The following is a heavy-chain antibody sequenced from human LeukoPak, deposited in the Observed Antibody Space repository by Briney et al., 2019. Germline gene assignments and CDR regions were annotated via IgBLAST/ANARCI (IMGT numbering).Heavy chain of an antibody. D-gene: IGHD6-19*01. CDR1: GGSFSGYS. CDR2: INHSGRT. Sequence: KPSETLSLTCAVYGGSFSGYSWTWIRQPPGKGLEWIGEINHSGRTKYNPSLKSRVTISVDTSKNQFSLRLSSVTAADTAVYYCARHRSIAVAYYYYYVDVWGKGTTVTISS. V-gene: IGHV4-34*01. J-gene: IGHJ6*03. CDR3: ARHRSIAVAYYYYYVDV.